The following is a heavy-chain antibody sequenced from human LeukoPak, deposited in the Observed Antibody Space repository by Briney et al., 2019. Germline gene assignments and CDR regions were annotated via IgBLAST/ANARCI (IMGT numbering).Heavy chain of an antibody. V-gene: IGHV5-51*01. Sequence: KRGESLKISCKGSGYSFTTYWIGWVRQMPGKGLEWMGFIYPGDSDTKYSPSFQGQVTISVDKSISTAYLQWSSLKASDTAMYYCARGAGDCVNGVCYSYNWFDPWGQGTLVTVSS. CDR3: ARGAGDCVNGVCYSYNWFDP. CDR2: IYPGDSDT. D-gene: IGHD2-8*01. J-gene: IGHJ5*02. CDR1: GYSFTTYW.